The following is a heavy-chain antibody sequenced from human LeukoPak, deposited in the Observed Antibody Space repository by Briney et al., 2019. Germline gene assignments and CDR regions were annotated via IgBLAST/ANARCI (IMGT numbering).Heavy chain of an antibody. V-gene: IGHV3-23*01. J-gene: IGHJ4*02. CDR3: AKGGYCSGGSCYRSQDYFDY. Sequence: TGGSLRLSCAASGFTFSSYAMSWVRQAPGKGLEWVSAISGSGGSTYYADSVKGRFTISRDNSKNTLYLQMNSLRAEDTAVYYCAKGGYCSGGSCYRSQDYFDYWGQGTLVTVSS. CDR1: GFTFSSYA. D-gene: IGHD2-15*01. CDR2: ISGSGGST.